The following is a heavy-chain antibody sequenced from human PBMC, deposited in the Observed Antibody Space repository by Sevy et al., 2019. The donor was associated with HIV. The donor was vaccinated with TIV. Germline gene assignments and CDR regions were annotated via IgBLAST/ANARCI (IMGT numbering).Heavy chain of an antibody. CDR3: ASDSGTYTYYFDY. Sequence: SGTLSLTCAVYSESFRRYYWNWIRQSPEKGLEWIGEINHSGTTNYNPSLKSRVTISVDPSRNQFSLKLNSVTAADTAVYYCASDSGTYTYYFDYWGQGTPVTVSS. V-gene: IGHV4-34*01. CDR1: SESFRRYY. CDR2: INHSGTT. J-gene: IGHJ4*02. D-gene: IGHD1-26*01.